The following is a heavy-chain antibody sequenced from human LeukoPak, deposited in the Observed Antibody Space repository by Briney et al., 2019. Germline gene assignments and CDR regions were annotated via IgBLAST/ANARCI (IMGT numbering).Heavy chain of an antibody. CDR3: ARGGAAAVAYYYYYMDV. CDR2: INPNSGGT. Sequence: ASVKVSCKASGYTFTGYYMHWVRQAPGQGLEWMGWINPNSGGTNYAQKFQGRVTMTRDTSISTAYMELSSLRSEDTAVYYCARGGAAAVAYYYYYMDVWGKGTTVTVSS. CDR1: GYTFTGYY. D-gene: IGHD6-13*01. J-gene: IGHJ6*03. V-gene: IGHV1-2*02.